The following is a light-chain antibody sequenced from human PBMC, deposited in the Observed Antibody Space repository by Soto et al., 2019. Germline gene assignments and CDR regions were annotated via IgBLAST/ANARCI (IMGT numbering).Light chain of an antibody. CDR3: STYTSFKTLV. CDR2: DVT. Sequence: QSALTQPASVSESPGQSITISCTGSSSDVGGYKYVSWYQQHPGKAPKLLIYDVTNRPSGVSNRFSGSKSGYTASLTISGLQSEDEADYYCSTYTSFKTLVFGTGTKVTVL. J-gene: IGLJ1*01. V-gene: IGLV2-14*01. CDR1: SSDVGGYKY.